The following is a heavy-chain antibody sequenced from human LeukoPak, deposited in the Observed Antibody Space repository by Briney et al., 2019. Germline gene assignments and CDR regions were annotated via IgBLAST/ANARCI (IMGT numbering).Heavy chain of an antibody. V-gene: IGHV4-4*07. J-gene: IGHJ5*02. CDR3: ARVSSGCGGDCYSRDWFDP. CDR2: IYTSGST. CDR1: GGSISSYY. D-gene: IGHD2-21*02. Sequence: SETLSLTCTVSGGSISSYYWSWIRQPAGKGLEWIGRIYTSGSTNYNPSLKSRVTMSVDTSKNQFSLKLSSVTAADTAVYYCARVSSGCGGDCYSRDWFDPWGQGTLVTVSS.